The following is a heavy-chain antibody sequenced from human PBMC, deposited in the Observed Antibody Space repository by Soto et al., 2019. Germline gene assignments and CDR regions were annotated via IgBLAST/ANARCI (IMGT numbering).Heavy chain of an antibody. CDR1: GFTFSSYA. CDR3: TTENPYCSGGSCYSLLDY. J-gene: IGHJ4*02. D-gene: IGHD2-15*01. Sequence: GGSLRLSCAASGFTFSSYAMSWVRQAPGKGLEWVSAISGSGGSTYYADSVKGRFTISRDNSKNTLYLQMNSLKTEDTAVYYCTTENPYCSGGSCYSLLDYWGQGTLVTVSS. V-gene: IGHV3-23*01. CDR2: ISGSGGST.